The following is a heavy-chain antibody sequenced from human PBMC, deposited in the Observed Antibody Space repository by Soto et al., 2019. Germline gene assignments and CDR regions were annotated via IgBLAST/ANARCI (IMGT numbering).Heavy chain of an antibody. V-gene: IGHV3-33*01. Sequence: QVQLVESGGGVVQPGTSLRLSCAASGFFFSRFGMHWVRQAPGKGLEWVAVTVSHGEEKDYADSVRGRFTISRDNSRNTLFLEMSSLRVDDTAIYYCARDDEYDDNGLDYWGQGTLVTVSS. D-gene: IGHD1-1*01. CDR3: ARDDEYDDNGLDY. J-gene: IGHJ4*02. CDR1: GFFFSRFG. CDR2: TVSHGEEK.